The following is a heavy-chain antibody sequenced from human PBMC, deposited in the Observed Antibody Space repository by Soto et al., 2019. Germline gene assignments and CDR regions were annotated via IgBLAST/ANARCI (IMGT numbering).Heavy chain of an antibody. CDR1: GASITSGDYS. J-gene: IGHJ5*02. D-gene: IGHD3-3*01. CDR2: IYHTGTT. V-gene: IGHV4-30-4*01. Sequence: QVQLQESGPGLVKPSQTLSLTCTVSGASITSGDYSWNWIRQPPGKGLEWIGYIYHTGTTYYNPSLQSRVTISVDTSMNQFSLKLRSVTASDTAVYYCVREGLTMYGVLTPSGDPWGQGTLVTVSS. CDR3: VREGLTMYGVLTPSGDP.